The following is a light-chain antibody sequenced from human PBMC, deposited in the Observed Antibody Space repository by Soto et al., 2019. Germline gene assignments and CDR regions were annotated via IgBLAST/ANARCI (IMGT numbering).Light chain of an antibody. CDR3: QQYHSTPYT. CDR1: QSVLFTSNNKNY. V-gene: IGKV4-1*01. CDR2: WAS. J-gene: IGKJ2*01. Sequence: DIVMTQSPDSLAVSLGERATINCKSSQSVLFTSNNKNYFAWYQQKPGQTPKLLVYWASTRESGVPDRFSGSGSGTDFTLTISSLQAEDVAVYYCQQYHSTPYTFGQGTKLEIK.